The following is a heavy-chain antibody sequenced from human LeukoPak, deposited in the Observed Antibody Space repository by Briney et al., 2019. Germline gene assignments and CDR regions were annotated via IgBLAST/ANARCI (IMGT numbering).Heavy chain of an antibody. J-gene: IGHJ3*02. D-gene: IGHD3-3*01. CDR2: IYYSGST. CDR3: ARAITIFAVVDAFDI. V-gene: IGHV4-59*01. CDR1: GGSISSYY. Sequence: SETLSLTCTVSGGSISSYYWSWIRQPPGKGLEWIGYIYYSGSTNYNPSLKSRVTISVDTSKNQFSLKLSPVTAADTAVYYCARAITIFAVVDAFDIWGQGTMVTVSS.